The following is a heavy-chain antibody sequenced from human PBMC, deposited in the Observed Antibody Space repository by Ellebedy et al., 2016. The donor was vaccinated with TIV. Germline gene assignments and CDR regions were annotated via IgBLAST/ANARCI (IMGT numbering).Heavy chain of an antibody. CDR3: GRVARSGNYPG. V-gene: IGHV3-7*02. CDR1: GFTFSSYW. CDR2: IKHDGSGK. J-gene: IGHJ1*01. Sequence: GESLKISCAASGFTFSSYWMSWVRQAPGKGLEWVANIKHDGSGKYYVDSVKGRFTISRDNAKNSLYLQMKSLRDEYTALYYCGRVARSGNYPGWGQGTLVTVSS. D-gene: IGHD1-26*01.